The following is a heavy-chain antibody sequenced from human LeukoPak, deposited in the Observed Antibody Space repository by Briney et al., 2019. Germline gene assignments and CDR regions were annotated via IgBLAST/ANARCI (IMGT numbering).Heavy chain of an antibody. Sequence: SETQSLTCTVSGGSISSSSYYWGWIRQPPGKGLEWIGSIYYSGSTYYNPSLKSRVTISVDTSKNQFSLKLSSVTAADTAVYYCAALGIAVALSWFDPWGQGTLVTVSS. CDR3: AALGIAVALSWFDP. CDR2: IYYSGST. J-gene: IGHJ5*02. D-gene: IGHD6-19*01. V-gene: IGHV4-39*07. CDR1: GGSISSSSYY.